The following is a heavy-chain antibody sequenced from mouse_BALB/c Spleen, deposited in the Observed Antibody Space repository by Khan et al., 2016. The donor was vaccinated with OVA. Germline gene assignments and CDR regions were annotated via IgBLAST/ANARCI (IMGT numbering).Heavy chain of an antibody. CDR2: INSDGGTT. Sequence: EVELVESGGGLVQPGESLKLSCESDEYEFPSHDMSWVRKTPEKRLELVAVINSDGGTTYYPDTMERRFIISRDNTKKTLYLQMSSLRSEVTALYYCARAYYRHWYFDVWGAGTTVTVSS. V-gene: IGHV5-2*01. CDR3: ARAYYRHWYFDV. J-gene: IGHJ1*01. D-gene: IGHD2-14*01. CDR1: EYEFPSHD.